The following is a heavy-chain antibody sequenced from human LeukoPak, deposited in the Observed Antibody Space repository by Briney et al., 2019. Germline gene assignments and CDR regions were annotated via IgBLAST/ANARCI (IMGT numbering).Heavy chain of an antibody. Sequence: SQTLSLTCTVAGGSISSYYWSWIRQPPGKGLEWMGYIYDSGSTNYNPSLKSRVTISVDTSKNQFSLKLSSVTAADTAVYYCARHRPKYYDFWSGYYILDAFDIWGQGTMVTVSS. CDR2: IYDSGST. J-gene: IGHJ3*02. CDR1: GGSISSYY. D-gene: IGHD3-3*01. CDR3: ARHRPKYYDFWSGYYILDAFDI. V-gene: IGHV4-59*08.